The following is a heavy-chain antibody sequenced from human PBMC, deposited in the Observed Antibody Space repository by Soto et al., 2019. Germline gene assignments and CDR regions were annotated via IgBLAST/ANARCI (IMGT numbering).Heavy chain of an antibody. CDR3: ARSGGSNSWYGVFDF. CDR1: SDSITSGPDY. J-gene: IGHJ4*02. V-gene: IGHV4-31*03. Sequence: QVQLQESGPGLVKPSQTLSLTCTVSSDSITSGPDYWSWVRQHPGRGLEWIGYIYYRRNSYYNPSLKSRISRSLDRSKNQFSLELNSVTAADTAVYYCARSGGSNSWYGVFDFWGQGTLVTVSS. CDR2: IYYRRNS. D-gene: IGHD2-15*01.